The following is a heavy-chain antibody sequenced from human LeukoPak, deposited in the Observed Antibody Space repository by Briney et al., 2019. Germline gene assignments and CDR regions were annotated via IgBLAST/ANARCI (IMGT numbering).Heavy chain of an antibody. Sequence: PGGSLRLSCAASGFTFSSYWMSWVRQAPGKGLEWVANIKQDGSEKYYVDSVKGRFTISRDNAKNSLYLQMNSLRAEDTAVYYCARDYEQTYYYGSGSYYTSPKHFDYWGQGTLVTVSS. V-gene: IGHV3-7*01. CDR3: ARDYEQTYYYGSGSYYTSPKHFDY. J-gene: IGHJ4*02. CDR2: IKQDGSEK. D-gene: IGHD3-10*01. CDR1: GFTFSSYW.